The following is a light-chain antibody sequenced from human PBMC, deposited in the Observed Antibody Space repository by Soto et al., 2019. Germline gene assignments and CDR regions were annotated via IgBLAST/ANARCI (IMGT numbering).Light chain of an antibody. CDR1: QSINSKS. V-gene: IGKV3-20*01. CDR2: NTS. CDR3: QHYGGSFI. Sequence: EIVLTQSPGTLSLSPGEGATVSCRVSQSINSKSLVWYQRKFGQAPRLLIYNTSSRATGIPDRFSGSGSGTGFTLSISRLEPEDFAVYYCQHYGGSFIFGPGTKVDFK. J-gene: IGKJ3*01.